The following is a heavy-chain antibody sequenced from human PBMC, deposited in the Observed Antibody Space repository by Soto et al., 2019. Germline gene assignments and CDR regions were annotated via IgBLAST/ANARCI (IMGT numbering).Heavy chain of an antibody. J-gene: IGHJ5*02. CDR1: GGTFSSYA. Sequence: QVQLVQSGAEVKKPGSSVKVSCKASGGTFSSYAISWVRQAPGQGLEWMGGIIPMVGAPNYAQKFQDRVNITAEESTSTAYMELSSLRSEDTAVHYCARAQYHTASGSQWVNWFDPWGQGTLVTVSS. CDR3: ARAQYHTASGSQWVNWFDP. CDR2: IIPMVGAP. V-gene: IGHV1-69*01. D-gene: IGHD3-10*01.